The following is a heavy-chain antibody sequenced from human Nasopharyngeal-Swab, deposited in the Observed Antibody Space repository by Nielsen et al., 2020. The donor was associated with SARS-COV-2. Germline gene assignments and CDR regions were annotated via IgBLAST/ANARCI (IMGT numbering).Heavy chain of an antibody. D-gene: IGHD3-9*01. J-gene: IGHJ4*02. CDR3: ARDAPYYDILTGYYPHFDY. Sequence: SVKVSCKASGGTFSSYAISWVRQAPGQGLERMGGIIPIFGTANYAQKFQGRVTITADESTSTAYMELSSLRSEDTAVYYCARDAPYYDILTGYYPHFDYWGQGTLVTVSS. CDR2: IIPIFGTA. CDR1: GGTFSSYA. V-gene: IGHV1-69*13.